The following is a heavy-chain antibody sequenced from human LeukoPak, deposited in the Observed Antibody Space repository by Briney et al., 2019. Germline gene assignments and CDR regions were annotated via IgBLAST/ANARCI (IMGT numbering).Heavy chain of an antibody. V-gene: IGHV3-23*01. CDR1: GFTFNSYG. J-gene: IGHJ4*02. CDR2: ITGSGGST. Sequence: GGSLSLSCTASGFTFNSYGVSWVRQAPGKGLEWVSTITGSGGSTYYAGSVKGRSTISRDNSKNTLYVQMNSLRAEDTAVYYGVKGHSSGYRTGTGCWGQGTLVTVSS. D-gene: IGHD3-22*01. CDR3: VKGHSSGYRTGTGC.